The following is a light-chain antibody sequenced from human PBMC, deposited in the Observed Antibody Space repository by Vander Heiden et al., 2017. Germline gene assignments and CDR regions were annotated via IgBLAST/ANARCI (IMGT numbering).Light chain of an antibody. CDR1: ALSKKY. V-gene: IGLV3-25*03. J-gene: IGLJ3*02. CDR3: HSADNSGPYAV. Sequence: SYELTKPPSASGSPGQTDRITCSGDALSKKYVYWYQHKPGQSPVMVIYHDSKSPSVVPERFSVSSSVTTVTVTISGVQAEDEADYYCHSADNSGPYAVFGGGTKLTVL. CDR2: HDS.